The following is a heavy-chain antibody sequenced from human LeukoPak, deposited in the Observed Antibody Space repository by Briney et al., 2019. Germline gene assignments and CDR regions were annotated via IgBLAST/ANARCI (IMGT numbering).Heavy chain of an antibody. CDR1: GYSFTSYW. D-gene: IGHD2-15*01. CDR3: ARLFCSGGTCYIGVDY. V-gene: IGHV5-51*01. CDR2: TYPGGSDT. J-gene: IGHJ4*02. Sequence: KAGESLKISCKASGYSFTSYWLAWVRQMPGKGLGWMGITYPGGSDTRYSPSFQGQVTISADKSISTAYLQWSSLKASDTAMYYCARLFCSGGTCYIGVDYWGQGTLVTVSS.